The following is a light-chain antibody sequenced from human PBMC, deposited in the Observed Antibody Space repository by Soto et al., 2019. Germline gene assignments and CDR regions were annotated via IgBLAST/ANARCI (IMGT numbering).Light chain of an antibody. CDR3: HSYDSSLRVV. CDR2: GNS. Sequence: QSVLTQPPSVSGAPGQWVTFSCTGSSSNIGAGYDVHWYQQLPGSAPKLLIYGNSNRPSGVPDRFSGSKSGASASLAIAGLQTEDEADYYCHSYDSSLRVVFGGGTKLTVL. CDR1: SSNIGAGYD. J-gene: IGLJ2*01. V-gene: IGLV1-40*01.